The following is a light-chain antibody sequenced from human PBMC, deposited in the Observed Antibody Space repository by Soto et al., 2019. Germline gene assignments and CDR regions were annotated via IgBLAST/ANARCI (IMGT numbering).Light chain of an antibody. CDR1: QSVSSN. J-gene: IGKJ1*01. Sequence: EIVMTQSPVTLSVSPGERATLSCRASQSVSSNLAWYQQKPGQAPSLLIYGAFTRATGIPARFSGTGSGTEFTLTISSLQSEDFAVYYCQQYNNWPHTFGQGTKVDIK. CDR2: GAF. V-gene: IGKV3-15*01. CDR3: QQYNNWPHT.